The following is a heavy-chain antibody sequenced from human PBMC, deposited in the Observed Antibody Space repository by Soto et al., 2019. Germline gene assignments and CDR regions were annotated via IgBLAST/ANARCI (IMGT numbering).Heavy chain of an antibody. CDR3: VKGVAAAGTYYYYGMDV. J-gene: IGHJ6*02. D-gene: IGHD6-13*01. CDR2: ISSNGGST. V-gene: IGHV3-64D*06. Sequence: PGGSLRLACSASVFTFSSYAMHWVRQAPGKGLEYVSAISSNGGSTYYADSVKGRFTISRDNSKNTLYLQMSSLRAEDTAVYYCVKGVAAAGTYYYYGMDVWGQGTTVTVS. CDR1: VFTFSSYA.